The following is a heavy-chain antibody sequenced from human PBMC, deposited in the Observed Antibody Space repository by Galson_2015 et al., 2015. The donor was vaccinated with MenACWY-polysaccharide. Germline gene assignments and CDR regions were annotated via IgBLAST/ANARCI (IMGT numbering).Heavy chain of an antibody. CDR3: ARPSYSSSWNPFDY. D-gene: IGHD6-13*01. CDR2: IFPGDSDT. J-gene: IGHJ4*02. V-gene: IGHV5-51*01. CDR1: GYSFTSYW. Sequence: CKGSGYSFTSYWIGWARQMPGKGLEWMGVIFPGDSDTRYSPSFQGQVTISADKSISTAYLQWSSLKASDTAMYYCARPSYSSSWNPFDYWGQGTLVTVSS.